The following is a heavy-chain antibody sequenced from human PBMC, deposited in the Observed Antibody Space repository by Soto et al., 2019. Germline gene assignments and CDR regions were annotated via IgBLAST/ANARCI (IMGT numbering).Heavy chain of an antibody. D-gene: IGHD3-22*01. Sequence: GGSLRLSCASSGFTFSSYSMNWVRQAPGKGLEWVSYISSSSSTIYYADSVKGRFTISRDNAKNSLYPQMNGLRDEDTAVYYCAREVPLVITTFYDYWGQGTLVTVSS. CDR2: ISSSSSTI. CDR3: AREVPLVITTFYDY. J-gene: IGHJ4*02. CDR1: GFTFSSYS. V-gene: IGHV3-48*02.